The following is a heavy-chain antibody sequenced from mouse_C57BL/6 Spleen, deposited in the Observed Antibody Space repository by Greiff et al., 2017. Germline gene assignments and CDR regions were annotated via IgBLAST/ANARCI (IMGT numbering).Heavy chain of an antibody. Sequence: EVKLVESGGGLVQPGGSLSLSCAASGFTFTDYYMSWVRQPPGKALEWLGFIRNKANGYTTEYSASVKGRFTISRDISQSILYLQMNALRAEDSATYYCARELREAWYFDVWGTGTTVTVSS. CDR2: IRNKANGYTT. D-gene: IGHD1-1*01. V-gene: IGHV7-3*01. J-gene: IGHJ1*03. CDR3: ARELREAWYFDV. CDR1: GFTFTDYY.